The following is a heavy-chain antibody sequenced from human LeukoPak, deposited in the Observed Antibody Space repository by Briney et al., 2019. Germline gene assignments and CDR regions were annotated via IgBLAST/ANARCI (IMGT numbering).Heavy chain of an antibody. J-gene: IGHJ6*02. Sequence: GRSLRLSCAASGLMFSSYGMHWVRQAPGKGLEWVADMWYDGSNENYADSVKGRFTISRDNSKNTLYLQMNSLRADDTAVYYCARGSGFLESDHDYYYGMDVWGQGTTVTVSS. CDR3: ARGSGFLESDHDYYYGMDV. CDR2: MWYDGSNE. D-gene: IGHD3-3*01. CDR1: GLMFSSYG. V-gene: IGHV3-33*01.